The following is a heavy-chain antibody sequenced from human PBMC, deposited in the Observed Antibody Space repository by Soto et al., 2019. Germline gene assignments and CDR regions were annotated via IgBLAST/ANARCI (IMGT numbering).Heavy chain of an antibody. V-gene: IGHV1-69*06. CDR3: ARVGCSYGDYEIGY. CDR2: IIPIFGTA. D-gene: IGHD4-17*01. Sequence: SVKVSCKASGGTFSSYAISWVRQAPGQGLEWMGGIIPIFGTANYAQKFQGRVTITADKSTSTAYMELSSLRSEDTAVYYCARVGCSYGDYEIGYWGQGTLVTVSS. CDR1: GGTFSSYA. J-gene: IGHJ4*02.